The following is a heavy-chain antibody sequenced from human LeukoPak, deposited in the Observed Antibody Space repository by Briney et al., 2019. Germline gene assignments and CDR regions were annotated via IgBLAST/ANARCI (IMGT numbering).Heavy chain of an antibody. CDR1: GFTFSSYE. D-gene: IGHD5-18*01. CDR2: IYYSGST. V-gene: IGHV4-59*01. CDR3: ARPGYSYGERGAFDI. J-gene: IGHJ3*02. Sequence: GSLRLSCAASGFTFSSYEMNWVRQAPGKGLEWIGYIYYSGSTNYNPSLKSRVTISVDTSKNQFSLKLSSVTAADTAVYYCARPGYSYGERGAFDIWGQGTMVTVSS.